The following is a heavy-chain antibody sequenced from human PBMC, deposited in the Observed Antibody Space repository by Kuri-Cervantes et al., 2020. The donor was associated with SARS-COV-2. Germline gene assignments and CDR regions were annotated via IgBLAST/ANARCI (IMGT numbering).Heavy chain of an antibody. CDR3: ARAYGDYVFREGLDS. V-gene: IGHV3-21*06. CDR2: IGPSNTYI. Sequence: GESLKISCAASGFTFSSNGMHWVRQAPGKGLEWVSGIGPSNTYIYYADSVKGRFIISRDNAKNSLYLQMNSLRVEDTALYYCARAYGDYVFREGLDSWGQGTLVTVSS. CDR1: GFTFSSNG. J-gene: IGHJ4*02. D-gene: IGHD4-17*01.